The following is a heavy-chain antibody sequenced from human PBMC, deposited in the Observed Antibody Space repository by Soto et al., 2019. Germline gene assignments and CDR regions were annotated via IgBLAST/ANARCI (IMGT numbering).Heavy chain of an antibody. CDR1: GFTFSSYG. CDR2: ISYDGSNK. Sequence: QVQLVESGGGVVQPGRSLRLSCAASGFTFSSYGMHWVRQAPGKGLEWVAVISYDGSNKYYADSVKGRFTISRDNSKNTLYLQMNSLRAEDTAVYYCAKDTSYDFWSGYLYYYYYGMDVWGQGTTVTVSS. V-gene: IGHV3-30*18. D-gene: IGHD3-3*01. J-gene: IGHJ6*02. CDR3: AKDTSYDFWSGYLYYYYYGMDV.